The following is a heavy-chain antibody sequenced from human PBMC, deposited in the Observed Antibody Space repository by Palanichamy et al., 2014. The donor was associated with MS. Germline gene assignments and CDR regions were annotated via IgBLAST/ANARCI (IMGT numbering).Heavy chain of an antibody. J-gene: IGHJ5*02. D-gene: IGHD6-19*01. CDR1: GASISSTSYY. Sequence: QVQLQESGPGLVKPSDTLSLTCTVSGASISSTSYYWAWIRQPPGKGLEWIGTIYYGGTTYYNPSLKSRVTISVDTSKSQFSLRLSSVTATDTAVYYCARTGPGTSVATNPWGQGTLVTVAS. CDR3: ARTGPGTSVATNP. CDR2: IYYGGTT. V-gene: IGHV4-39*01.